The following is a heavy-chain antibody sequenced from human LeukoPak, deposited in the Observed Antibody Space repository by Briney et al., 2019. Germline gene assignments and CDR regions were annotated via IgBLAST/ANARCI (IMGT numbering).Heavy chain of an antibody. D-gene: IGHD3-22*01. CDR2: ISSSSSYI. CDR1: GFTFSSYS. J-gene: IGHJ3*02. CDR3: ARLHYYDSSGYYLDAFDI. Sequence: PGGSLRLSCAASGFTFSSYSMNWVRQAPGKGLEWVSSISSSSSYIYYADSVKGRFTISRDNAKNSLYLQMNSLRAEDTAVHYCARLHYYDSSGYYLDAFDIWGQGTMVTVSS. V-gene: IGHV3-21*01.